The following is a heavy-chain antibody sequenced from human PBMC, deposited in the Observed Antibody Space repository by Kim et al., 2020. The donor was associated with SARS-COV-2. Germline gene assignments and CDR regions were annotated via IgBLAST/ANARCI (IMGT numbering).Heavy chain of an antibody. D-gene: IGHD6-13*01. CDR2: IKGDGSST. CDR3: AFPGIASATTWGVDY. Sequence: GGSLRLSCAASGFTFSNYWMHWVRQAPGKGLVWVSRIKGDGSSTSYADSVKGRFTISRDNAKNTLYLQMNSLRAEDTAVYYCAFPGIASATTWGVDYWGQGTLVTVSS. V-gene: IGHV3-74*01. J-gene: IGHJ4*02. CDR1: GFTFSNYW.